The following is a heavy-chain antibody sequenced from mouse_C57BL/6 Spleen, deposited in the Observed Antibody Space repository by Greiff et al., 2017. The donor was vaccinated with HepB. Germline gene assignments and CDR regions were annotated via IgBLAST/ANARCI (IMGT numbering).Heavy chain of an antibody. D-gene: IGHD1-1*01. J-gene: IGHJ3*01. Sequence: VQLQQSGAELVKPGASVKLSCKASGYTFTEYTIHWVKQRSGQGLEWIGWFYPGSGSIKYNEKFKDKATLTADKSSSTVYMELSRLTSEDYAVYFGARHEDRGYGSSLRFAYWGQGTLVTVSA. CDR1: GYTFTEYT. CDR2: FYPGSGSI. CDR3: ARHEDRGYGSSLRFAY. V-gene: IGHV1-62-2*01.